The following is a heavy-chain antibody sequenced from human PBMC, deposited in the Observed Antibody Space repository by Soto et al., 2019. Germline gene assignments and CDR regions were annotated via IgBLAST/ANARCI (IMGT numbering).Heavy chain of an antibody. D-gene: IGHD7-27*01. V-gene: IGHV3-48*01. Sequence: GSLRLSCATSGFILSDCAMNWVRQAPGKGLEWVSYISSSSSVIDYADSVKGRFTVSRDNARYSLYLQMNSLRAEDTAVYYCARDLSWGSNWYYYMDVWGKGTTVTVSS. CDR3: ARDLSWGSNWYYYMDV. CDR2: ISSSSSVI. J-gene: IGHJ6*03. CDR1: GFILSDCA.